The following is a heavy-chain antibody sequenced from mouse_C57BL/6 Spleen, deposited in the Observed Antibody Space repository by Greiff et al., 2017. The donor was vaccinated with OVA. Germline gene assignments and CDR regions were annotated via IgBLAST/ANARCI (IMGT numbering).Heavy chain of an antibody. CDR3: ARRLTGVFDY. CDR1: GYTFTSYW. V-gene: IGHV1-50*01. CDR2: IDPSDSYT. Sequence: VQLQQPGAELVKPGASVKLSCKASGYTFTSYWMQWVKQRPGQGLEWIGEIDPSDSYTNYNQKFKGKASLTVDTSSSTAYMQLSSLTSEDSAVYYCARRLTGVFDYWGQGTTLTVSS. J-gene: IGHJ2*01. D-gene: IGHD4-1*01.